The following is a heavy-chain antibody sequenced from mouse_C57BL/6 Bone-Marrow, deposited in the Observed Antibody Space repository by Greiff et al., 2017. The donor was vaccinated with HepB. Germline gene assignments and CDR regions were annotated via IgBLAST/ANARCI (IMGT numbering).Heavy chain of an antibody. CDR1: GYAFSSYW. CDR3: ANFYYSNLDY. CDR2: IYPGDGDT. Sequence: QVQLKESGAELVKPGASVKISCKASGYAFSSYWMNWVKQRPGKGLEWIGQIYPGDGDTNYNGKFKGKATLTADKSSSTAYMQLSSLTSEDSAVYFCANFYYSNLDYWGQGTTLTVSS. J-gene: IGHJ2*01. V-gene: IGHV1-80*01. D-gene: IGHD2-5*01.